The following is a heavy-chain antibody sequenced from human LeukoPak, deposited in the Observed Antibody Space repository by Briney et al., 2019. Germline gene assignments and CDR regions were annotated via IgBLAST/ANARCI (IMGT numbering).Heavy chain of an antibody. Sequence: GESLEIPFKGSGYSFTSYWIGWVRQMPGKGLEWVGIIYPGDSDTRYSPSFQGQVTISADKSISTAYLQWSSLKASDTAMYYCARGYGSGSYYRGWFDPWGQGTLVTVSS. J-gene: IGHJ5*02. D-gene: IGHD3-10*01. CDR1: GYSFTSYW. CDR2: IYPGDSDT. CDR3: ARGYGSGSYYRGWFDP. V-gene: IGHV5-51*01.